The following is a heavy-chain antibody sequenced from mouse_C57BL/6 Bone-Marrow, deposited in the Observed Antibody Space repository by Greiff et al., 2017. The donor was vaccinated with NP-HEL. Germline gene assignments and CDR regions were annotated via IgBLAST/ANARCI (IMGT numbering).Heavy chain of an antibody. V-gene: IGHV1-4*01. J-gene: IGHJ3*01. CDR3: ARSDRCAY. Sequence: LVESGAELARPGASVKMSCKASGYTFTSYTMHWVKQRPGQGLEWIGYINPSSGYTKYNQKFKDKATLTADKSSSTAYMQLSSLTSEDSAVYYCARSDRCAYWGQGTLVTVSA. CDR2: INPSSGYT. D-gene: IGHD3-3*01. CDR1: GYTFTSYT.